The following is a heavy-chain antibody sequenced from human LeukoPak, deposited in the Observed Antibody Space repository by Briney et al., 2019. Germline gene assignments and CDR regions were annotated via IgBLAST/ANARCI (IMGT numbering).Heavy chain of an antibody. CDR3: AATYYDFWSGYQRPFDP. CDR2: FDPEDGET. Sequence: ASVKVSCKVSGYTLTELSMHWVRQAPGKGLEWMGGFDPEDGETIYAQKFQGRVTTTEDTSTDTAYMELSSLRSEDTAVYYCAATYYDFWSGYQRPFDPWGQGTLVTVSS. J-gene: IGHJ5*02. D-gene: IGHD3-3*01. CDR1: GYTLTELS. V-gene: IGHV1-24*01.